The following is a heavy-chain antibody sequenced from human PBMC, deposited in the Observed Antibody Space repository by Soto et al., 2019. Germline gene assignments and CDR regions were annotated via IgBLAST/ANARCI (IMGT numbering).Heavy chain of an antibody. CDR3: ARSGVWEPRDY. J-gene: IGHJ4*02. D-gene: IGHD1-26*01. V-gene: IGHV1-18*01. CDR2: ISPYNDYT. CDR1: GYTFTSYG. Sequence: ASVKVSCKASGYTFTSYGISWVRQAPGQGLEWMGWISPYNDYTIYAQKLQGRVTMTTDTSTSTAYMELRSLRSDDTAVYYCARSGVWEPRDYWGQGTLVTVSS.